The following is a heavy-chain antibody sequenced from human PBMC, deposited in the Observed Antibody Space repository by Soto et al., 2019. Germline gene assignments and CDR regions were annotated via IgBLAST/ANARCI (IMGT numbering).Heavy chain of an antibody. V-gene: IGHV3-21*01. CDR2: ISSSSSYI. Sequence: GGSLRLSCAASGFTFSSYSMNWVRQAPGKGLEWVSSISSSSSYIYYADSVKGRFTISRDNAKNSLYLQMNSLRAEDTAVYYCARTWGAVATGRVFDYWGQGTLVTVSS. CDR1: GFTFSSYS. CDR3: ARTWGAVATGRVFDY. D-gene: IGHD5-12*01. J-gene: IGHJ4*02.